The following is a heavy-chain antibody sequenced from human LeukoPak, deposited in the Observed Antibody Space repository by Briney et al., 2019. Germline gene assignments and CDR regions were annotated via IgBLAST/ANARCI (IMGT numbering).Heavy chain of an antibody. CDR1: GFTFSTYW. J-gene: IGHJ4*02. Sequence: GGSLRLSCAASGFTFSTYWMSWVRQAPGKGLEWVANIKEDGNRIYYVDSVKGRLTISRENAKNSLYLQMSSLRAEDTAVYYCARGGWYYFEYWGQGVLVTVSS. V-gene: IGHV3-7*01. CDR3: ARGGWYYFEY. CDR2: IKEDGNRI.